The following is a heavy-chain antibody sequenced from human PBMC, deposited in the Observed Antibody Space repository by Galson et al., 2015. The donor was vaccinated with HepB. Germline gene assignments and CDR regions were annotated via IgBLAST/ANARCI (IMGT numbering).Heavy chain of an antibody. CDR1: GFTVSSNY. V-gene: IGHV3-53*01. D-gene: IGHD5-24*01. CDR2: IYSGGST. Sequence: SLRLSCAASGFTVSSNYMSWVRQAPGKGLEWVSVIYSGGSTYYADSVKGRFTISRDNSKNTLYLQMNSLRAEDTAVYYCASGRRRDGYNYLGRPPIQFDYWGQGTLVTVSS. CDR3: ASGRRRDGYNYLGRPPIQFDY. J-gene: IGHJ4*02.